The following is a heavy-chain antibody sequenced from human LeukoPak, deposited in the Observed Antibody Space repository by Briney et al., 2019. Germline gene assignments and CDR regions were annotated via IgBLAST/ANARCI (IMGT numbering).Heavy chain of an antibody. CDR1: GASISVYY. D-gene: IGHD3-10*01. CDR2: IHSTGST. CDR3: ARSGAPYYFSS. Sequence: SETLSLTCTVSGASISVYYWSWIRQSPGKTLEWIGYIHSTGSTNYNPSLKSRVTISADTSKNQFSLKLNSVTAADTAVYYCARSGAPYYFSSWGQGIRVTVSS. J-gene: IGHJ5*02. V-gene: IGHV4-59*01.